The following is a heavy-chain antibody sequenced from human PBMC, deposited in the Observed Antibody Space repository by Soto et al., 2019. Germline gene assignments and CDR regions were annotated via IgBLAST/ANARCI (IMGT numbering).Heavy chain of an antibody. D-gene: IGHD3-9*01. CDR1: GFTFSTYS. CDR3: ARGYYDILTGFSFWDFDL. Sequence: QVQLVESGGGVVQPGRSLRLSCAASGFTFSTYSMHWVRQAPGKGLDWVAVVSYDGSVKYYADSVKGRFTISRDNSKNTQYLQMNSLRTEDTAVYDCARGYYDILTGFSFWDFDLWGRGTLLTVSS. CDR2: VSYDGSVK. V-gene: IGHV3-30-3*01. J-gene: IGHJ2*01.